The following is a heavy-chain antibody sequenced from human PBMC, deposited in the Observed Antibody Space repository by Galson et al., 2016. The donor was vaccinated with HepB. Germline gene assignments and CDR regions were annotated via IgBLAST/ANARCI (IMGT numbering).Heavy chain of an antibody. Sequence: SLRLSCAASGFTFSSYAMSWVRQAPGKGLEWVSAISGSDGSTYYADSVKGRFTISRDNSKNTLYLQMNSLRAEDTAVYYCARLYGDVTLFDYWGQGSLVTVSS. V-gene: IGHV3-23*01. CDR2: ISGSDGST. CDR3: ARLYGDVTLFDY. D-gene: IGHD4-17*01. J-gene: IGHJ4*02. CDR1: GFTFSSYA.